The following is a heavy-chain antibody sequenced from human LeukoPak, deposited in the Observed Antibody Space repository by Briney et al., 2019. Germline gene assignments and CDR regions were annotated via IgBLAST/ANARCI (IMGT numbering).Heavy chain of an antibody. CDR3: ARDQYYDSKGWFDP. CDR2: IHTYNGHT. CDR1: GYTFNSYG. V-gene: IGHV1-18*01. J-gene: IGHJ5*02. Sequence: ASVKVSCKSSGYTFNSYGITWVRQAPGQGLEWMGWIHTYNGHTNYAQKLQGRVTMTTDTSTSTAYMELRSLRSDDTTVYYCARDQYYDSKGWFDPWGQGTLVTVSS. D-gene: IGHD3-22*01.